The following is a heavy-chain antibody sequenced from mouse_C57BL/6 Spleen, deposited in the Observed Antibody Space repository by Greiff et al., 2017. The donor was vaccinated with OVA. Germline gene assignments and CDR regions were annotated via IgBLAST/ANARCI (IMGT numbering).Heavy chain of an antibody. CDR3: ARWDFDY. V-gene: IGHV1-50*01. J-gene: IGHJ2*01. D-gene: IGHD4-1*01. CDR1: GYTFTSYW. CDR2: IDPSDSYT. Sequence: QVHVKQPGAELVKPGASVKLSCKASGYTFTSYWMQWVKQRPGQGLEWIGEIDPSDSYTNYNQKFKGKATLTVDTSSSTANMQLSSLTSEDSAVYYCARWDFDYWGQGTTLTVSS.